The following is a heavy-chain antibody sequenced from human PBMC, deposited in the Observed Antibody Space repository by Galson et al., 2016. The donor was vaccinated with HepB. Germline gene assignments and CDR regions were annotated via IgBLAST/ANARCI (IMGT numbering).Heavy chain of an antibody. CDR3: ARGSSSWHWYFDL. CDR2: IYYSGST. D-gene: IGHD6-13*01. CDR1: GGSISSYY. J-gene: IGHJ2*01. Sequence: SETLSLTCTVSGGSISSYYWSWIRQPPGKGLEWIGYIYYSGSTNYNPSLKSRVSISLDKSKNQFALSLRAVTAVDTAVYYCARGSSSWHWYFDLWGRGTLVTVSS. V-gene: IGHV4-59*01.